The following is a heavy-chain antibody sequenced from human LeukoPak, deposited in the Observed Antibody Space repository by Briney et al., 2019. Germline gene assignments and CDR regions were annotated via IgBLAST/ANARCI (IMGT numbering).Heavy chain of an antibody. V-gene: IGHV3-48*01. D-gene: IGHD6-19*01. J-gene: IGHJ4*02. CDR2: ISSSSSTI. CDR3: ARDGWRSSVCFDH. CDR1: GFTFSSYS. Sequence: GGSLRLSCAASGFTFSSYSMNWVRQAPGKGLEWVSYISSSSSTIYYADSVKGRFTISRDNAKNSLYLQMNSLRAEDTAVYYCARDGWRSSVCFDHWGQGTLVTVSS.